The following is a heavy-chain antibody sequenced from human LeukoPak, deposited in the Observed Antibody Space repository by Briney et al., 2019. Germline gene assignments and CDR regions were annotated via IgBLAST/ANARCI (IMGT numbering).Heavy chain of an antibody. CDR2: IGAGDGRT. Sequence: GGSLRLSCAASGCTFRNYAMTWVRQAPGKGLDWVAIIGAGDGRTYYADPVKGRFTISRDNFKNTLYLQMNSLRAEDTAIYYCAKGLYDYALDVWGQGTAVTVSS. V-gene: IGHV3-23*01. CDR1: GCTFRNYA. J-gene: IGHJ6*02. CDR3: AKGLYDYALDV.